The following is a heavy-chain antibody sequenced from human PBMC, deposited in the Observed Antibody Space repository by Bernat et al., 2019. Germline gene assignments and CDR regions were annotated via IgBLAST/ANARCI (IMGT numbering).Heavy chain of an antibody. CDR1: GYTFTSYG. Sequence: QVQLVQSGAEVKKPGASVKVSCKASGYTFTSYGISWVRQAPGQGLEWMGWISAYKGNTNYAQKLQGRVTMTTGRSTGTAYMTRRSMSADDTAVYYCGGRHTAVVGGGFVDYWGQGTLVTVSS. CDR3: GGRHTAVVGGGFVDY. V-gene: IGHV1-18*01. CDR2: ISAYKGNT. D-gene: IGHD5-18*01. J-gene: IGHJ4*02.